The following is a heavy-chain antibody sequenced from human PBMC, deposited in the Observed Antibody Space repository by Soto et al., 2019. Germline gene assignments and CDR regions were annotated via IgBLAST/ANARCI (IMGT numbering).Heavy chain of an antibody. J-gene: IGHJ4*02. Sequence: EVQLVESGGGLVQPGGSLRLSCAVSGFIVSSDYISWVRQAPGKGLAWVSVIYHTGGTFYADSVKGRFTISRDNSKNTVYLQMNSLRADDTAMYYCAKATWDYWGQGTLVTVSS. CDR3: AKATWDY. CDR1: GFIVSSDY. CDR2: IYHTGGT. V-gene: IGHV3-66*01.